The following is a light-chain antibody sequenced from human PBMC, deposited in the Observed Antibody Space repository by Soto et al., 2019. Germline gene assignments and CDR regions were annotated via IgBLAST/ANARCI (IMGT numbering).Light chain of an antibody. V-gene: IGKV3-15*01. CDR2: GAS. J-gene: IGKJ4*01. Sequence: IVMTQSPATLSVSPGETATLSCRASQTVNSNLAWYQQKPGQAPRLLIYGASTRATGIPARFSGSGSGTEFTVNISSLQSEDFAVYYCQQYNNWPLTFGGGNKVEIK. CDR3: QQYNNWPLT. CDR1: QTVNSN.